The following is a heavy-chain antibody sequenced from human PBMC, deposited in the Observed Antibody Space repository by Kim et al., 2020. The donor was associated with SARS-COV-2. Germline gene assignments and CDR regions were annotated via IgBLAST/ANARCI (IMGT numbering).Heavy chain of an antibody. CDR3: AREEGARSPNNYNYVGGVNGMDV. J-gene: IGHJ6*02. D-gene: IGHD3-16*01. CDR1: GFMFSRYC. V-gene: IGHV3-48*02. Sequence: GGSLRLSCEASGFMFSRYCVNWVRQVPGKGLEWVAYMSFSDHPIYYADSVRGRFTSSRDKVKNTVYLQMNSLRDEDTAVYYCAREEGARSPNNYNYVGGVNGMDVWGQGTTVTVAS. CDR2: MSFSDHPI.